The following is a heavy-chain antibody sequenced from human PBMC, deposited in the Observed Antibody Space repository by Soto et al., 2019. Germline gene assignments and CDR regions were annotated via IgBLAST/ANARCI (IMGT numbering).Heavy chain of an antibody. D-gene: IGHD2-21*01. CDR2: LNQDGSQK. J-gene: IGHJ5*02. V-gene: IGHV3-7*03. CDR1: GFSFRNSW. Sequence: EVHLEQSGGGVVQPGGSLRLSWIASGFSFRNSWMTWVRQAPGEGLEWVASLNQDGSQKFYVDSVKGRFTISRDNAKNSMYLQMNSLRPEDTAVFFCARECTAAEVLPANIGVAKVSWGQGTVVTVSS. CDR3: ARECTAAEVLPANIGVAKVS.